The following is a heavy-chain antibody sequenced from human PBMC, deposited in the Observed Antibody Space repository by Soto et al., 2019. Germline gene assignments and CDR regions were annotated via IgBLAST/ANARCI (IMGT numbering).Heavy chain of an antibody. CDR2: IYYSGST. CDR3: ARGSWYSSGSNV. CDR1: GGSISSSSYY. V-gene: IGHV4-39*07. D-gene: IGHD6-19*01. Sequence: SETLSLTCTVSGGSISSSSYYWGWIRQPPGKGLEWIGSIYYSGSTYYNPSLKSRVTISVDTSKNQFSLKLSSVTAADTAVYYCARGSWYSSGSNVWGQGTTVTVSS. J-gene: IGHJ6*02.